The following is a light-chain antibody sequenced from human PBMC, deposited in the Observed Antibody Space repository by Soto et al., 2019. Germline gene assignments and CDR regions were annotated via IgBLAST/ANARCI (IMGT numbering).Light chain of an antibody. CDR2: WAS. CDR3: QQYYSTPWT. CDR1: QSVLYSSNNKNY. V-gene: IGKV4-1*01. J-gene: IGKJ1*01. Sequence: DIVMTQSPAALAVSLGERATINCKSSQSVLYSSNNKNYLAWYQQKPGQPPKLLIYWASTRESGVPDRFSGSGSGTDFTLTISSLQAEDVAVNYCQQYYSTPWTFGQATKVDIK.